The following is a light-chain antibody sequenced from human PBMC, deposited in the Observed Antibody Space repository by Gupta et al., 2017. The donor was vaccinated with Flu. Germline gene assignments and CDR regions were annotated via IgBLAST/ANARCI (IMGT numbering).Light chain of an antibody. CDR3: CSYAGSRIYV. Sequence: QSALTQPTSVSGSLGQSITISCTGSSSKVGGNNLVYWYQHLPGKASKLLISEGGKRPSGISNRFSGSRAGNTASLTISGLQAEDDADYYCCSYAGSRIYVFGTGTRVTVI. V-gene: IGLV2-23*01. CDR2: EGG. J-gene: IGLJ1*01. CDR1: SSKVGGNNL.